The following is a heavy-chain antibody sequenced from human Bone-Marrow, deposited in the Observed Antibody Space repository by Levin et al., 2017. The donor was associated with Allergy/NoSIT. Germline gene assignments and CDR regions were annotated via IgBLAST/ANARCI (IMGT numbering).Heavy chain of an antibody. CDR1: GFTFSNYE. V-gene: IGHV3-48*03. Sequence: LSLTCAVSGFTFSNYEMNWVRQAPGKGLEWVSYITRSGSTMYYADSVKGRFTISRDNAKNSLYLQMNSLRAEDTAVYYCTRSSGQRWELPEYWGQGTLVTVSS. CDR3: TRSSGQRWELPEY. CDR2: ITRSGSTM. D-gene: IGHD1-26*01. J-gene: IGHJ4*02.